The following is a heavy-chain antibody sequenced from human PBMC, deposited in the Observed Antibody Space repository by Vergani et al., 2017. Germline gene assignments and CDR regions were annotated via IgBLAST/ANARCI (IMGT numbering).Heavy chain of an antibody. CDR1: GGSISSGGYS. V-gene: IGHV4-30-2*01. CDR2: IYHSGST. J-gene: IGHJ4*02. Sequence: QLQLQESGSGLVKPSQTLSLTCAVSGGSISSGGYSWSWIRQPPGKGLEWIGYIYHSGSTYYNPALKRRVTISVDRSKNQFSLKLSSVTAADTAVYYCARGSYYDSSGYDKGVDYWGQGTLVTVSS. D-gene: IGHD3-22*01. CDR3: ARGSYYDSSGYDKGVDY.